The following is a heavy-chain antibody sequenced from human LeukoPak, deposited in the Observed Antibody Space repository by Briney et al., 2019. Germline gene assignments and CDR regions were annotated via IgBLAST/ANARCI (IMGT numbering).Heavy chain of an antibody. Sequence: ASVKVSCKASGYTLPGYYRHWVRQAPGQGLEWMGWINPNSGGTNYAQKFQGRVTMTRDTPISTAYMELSRLRSDDTAVYYCATDFVVVEAAITDYWGQGTLVTVSS. CDR2: INPNSGGT. CDR3: ATDFVVVEAAITDY. J-gene: IGHJ4*02. V-gene: IGHV1-2*02. D-gene: IGHD2-15*01. CDR1: GYTLPGYY.